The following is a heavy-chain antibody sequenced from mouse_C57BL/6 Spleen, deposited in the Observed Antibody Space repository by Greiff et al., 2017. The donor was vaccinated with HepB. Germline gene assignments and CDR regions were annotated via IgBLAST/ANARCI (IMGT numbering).Heavy chain of an antibody. Sequence: EVKLQESGPGLVKPSQSLSLTCSVTGYSITSGYYWNWIRQFPGNKLEWMGYISYDGSNNYNPSLKNRISITLDTSKNQFFLKLNSVTTEDTATYYCARGDGYLYAMDYWGQGTSVTVSS. D-gene: IGHD2-3*01. V-gene: IGHV3-6*01. J-gene: IGHJ4*01. CDR3: ARGDGYLYAMDY. CDR2: ISYDGSN. CDR1: GYSITSGYY.